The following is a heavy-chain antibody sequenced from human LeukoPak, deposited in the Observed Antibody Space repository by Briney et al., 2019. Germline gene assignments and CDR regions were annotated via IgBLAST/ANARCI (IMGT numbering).Heavy chain of an antibody. J-gene: IGHJ4*02. Sequence: ASVKVSCKASGYTFTNYDINWVRQATGQGLEWMGWINAGNGNTKYSQKFQGRVTITRDTSASTAYMELSSLRSEDTAVYYCARRPATGTTSNYFDYWGQGTLVTVSS. CDR1: GYTFTNYD. V-gene: IGHV1-3*01. CDR2: INAGNGNT. D-gene: IGHD1-1*01. CDR3: ARRPATGTTSNYFDY.